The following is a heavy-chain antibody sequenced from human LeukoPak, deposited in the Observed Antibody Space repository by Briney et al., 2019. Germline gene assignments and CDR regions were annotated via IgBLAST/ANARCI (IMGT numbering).Heavy chain of an antibody. CDR3: ARVPPSGDPSYFDY. Sequence: RSGGSLRLSCAASGFTFSSYAMSWVRQAPGKGLEWVSAISGSGGSTYYADSVKGRFTISRDNSKNTLYLQMNSLRAEDTAVYYCARVPPSGDPSYFDYWGQGTLVTVSS. D-gene: IGHD3-10*01. J-gene: IGHJ4*02. V-gene: IGHV3-23*01. CDR2: ISGSGGST. CDR1: GFTFSSYA.